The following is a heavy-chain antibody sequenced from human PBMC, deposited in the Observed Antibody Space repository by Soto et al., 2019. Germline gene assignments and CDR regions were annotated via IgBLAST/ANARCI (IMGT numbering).Heavy chain of an antibody. CDR3: ARDMAEAGTSVFDG. CDR1: GYTFTGYY. V-gene: IGHV1-2*02. Sequence: GAAVKVSCKASGYTFTGYYMHWVRQAPGQGLEWMGWINPNSGDTKNAQKFQGRVTMTRDTSISTAYVELSRLTSDDTAVYYCARDMAEAGTSVFDGWGQGNLVTVAS. D-gene: IGHD6-19*01. J-gene: IGHJ5*02. CDR2: INPNSGDT.